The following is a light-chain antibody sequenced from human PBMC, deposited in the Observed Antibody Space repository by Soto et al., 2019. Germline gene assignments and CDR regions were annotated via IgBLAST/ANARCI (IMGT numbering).Light chain of an antibody. V-gene: IGLV2-14*03. CDR1: TSDIGAYNY. CDR2: GVT. J-gene: IGLJ3*02. Sequence: QSALTQPASVSGSPGQSITFSCTGTTSDIGAYNYVSWYQHHPGKAPKLLIYGVTDRPSGVSDRFSGSKSGTTASLTISGLQAEDEADYFCSSYTTINTVVVFGGGTKLTVL. CDR3: SSYTTINTVVV.